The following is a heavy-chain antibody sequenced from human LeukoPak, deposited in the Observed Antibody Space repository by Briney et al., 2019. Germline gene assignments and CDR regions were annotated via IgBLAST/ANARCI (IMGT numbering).Heavy chain of an antibody. D-gene: IGHD5-12*01. Sequence: GRSLRLSCAASGFTFSSYAMHWVRQAPGKGLEWVAVISYDGSNKYYADSVKGRFTISRDNSKNTLYLQMNSLRAEDTAVYYCAREYSGYLFDYWGQGTLVTVSS. V-gene: IGHV3-30-3*01. CDR3: AREYSGYLFDY. J-gene: IGHJ4*02. CDR1: GFTFSSYA. CDR2: ISYDGSNK.